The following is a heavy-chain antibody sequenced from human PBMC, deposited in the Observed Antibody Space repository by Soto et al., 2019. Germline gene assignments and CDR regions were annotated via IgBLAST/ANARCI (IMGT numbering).Heavy chain of an antibody. CDR2: IYYSGST. CDR1: GGSISSSSYY. J-gene: IGHJ5*02. CDR3: ARHPRSCSGGSCYSFDP. Sequence: QLQLQESGPGLVKPSETLSLTCTVSGGSISSSSYYWGWIRQPPGKGLEWIGSIYYSGSTYYNPSLKSRVTTSVDTAKHQVSLEPSSATAADTAVDHLARHPRSCSGGSCYSFDPWGQGTLVTVSS. V-gene: IGHV4-39*01. D-gene: IGHD2-15*01.